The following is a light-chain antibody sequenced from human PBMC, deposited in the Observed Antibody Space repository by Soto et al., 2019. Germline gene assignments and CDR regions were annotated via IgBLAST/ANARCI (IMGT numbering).Light chain of an antibody. Sequence: EIVMTQSPATLSVSPGERATLSCRASQNVSSNLAWYQQQPGQAPRLLIFGASTRATGIPARFSGSGSGTEFALTISSLQSEDFAVYYCQQYNNWPPITFGQGTRLEIK. J-gene: IGKJ5*01. V-gene: IGKV3-15*01. CDR2: GAS. CDR1: QNVSSN. CDR3: QQYNNWPPIT.